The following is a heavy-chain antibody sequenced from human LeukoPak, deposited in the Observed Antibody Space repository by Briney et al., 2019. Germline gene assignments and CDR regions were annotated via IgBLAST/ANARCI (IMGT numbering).Heavy chain of an antibody. V-gene: IGHV3-23*01. J-gene: IGHJ6*02. D-gene: IGHD4-17*01. CDR1: GFTFSSYA. CDR2: ISGSGGST. CDR3: AKGDYGGNSGYYYYYGIDV. Sequence: GGSLRLSCAASGFTFSSYAMSWVRQAPGKGLEWVSAISGSGGSTYYADSVKGRFTISRDNSKNTLYLQMNSLRAEDTAVYYCAKGDYGGNSGYYYYYGIDVWGQGTTVTVSS.